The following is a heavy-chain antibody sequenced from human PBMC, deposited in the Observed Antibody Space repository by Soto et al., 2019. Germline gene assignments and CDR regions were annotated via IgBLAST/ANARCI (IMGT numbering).Heavy chain of an antibody. V-gene: IGHV3-23*01. CDR3: GKYSGSYPFYNGMNV. D-gene: IGHD1-26*01. J-gene: IGHJ6*02. Sequence: EVQLLESGGGLVQPGGSLRLSCAASGFPFSTSAMNWVRQAPGKGLEWVSIISGTSDAAYYAESVKGRFTSSRDNSKNTLYLQMNSLRAEDTAVYYCGKYSGSYPFYNGMNVWGQGTTVTSP. CDR2: ISGTSDAA. CDR1: GFPFSTSA.